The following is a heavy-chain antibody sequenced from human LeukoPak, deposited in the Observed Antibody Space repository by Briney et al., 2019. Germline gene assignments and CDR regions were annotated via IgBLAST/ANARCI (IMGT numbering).Heavy chain of an antibody. Sequence: GGSLRLSCAASGFTVSSNYMSWVRQAPGKGLEWVSVIYSGGSTYYADSVKGRFTISRDNAKNTVSLEMHSLRVDDTAVYYCARDGDGAVDLDYWGQGTLVTVSS. CDR2: IYSGGST. CDR3: ARDGDGAVDLDY. V-gene: IGHV3-53*01. CDR1: GFTVSSNY. D-gene: IGHD5-24*01. J-gene: IGHJ4*02.